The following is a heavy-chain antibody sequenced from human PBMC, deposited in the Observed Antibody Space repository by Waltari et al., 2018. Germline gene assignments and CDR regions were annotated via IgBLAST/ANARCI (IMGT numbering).Heavy chain of an antibody. CDR2: IYHSGST. V-gene: IGHV4-38-2*01. CDR1: GYSISSGYY. Sequence: QVQLQESGPGLVKPSETLSLTCAVSGYSISSGYYWGWLRQPPGKGLEWIGSIYHSGSTYYNPSLKSRVTISVDTSKNQFSLKLSSVTAADTAVYYCARIPGRGIVGAEDAFDIWGQGTMVTVSS. CDR3: ARIPGRGIVGAEDAFDI. J-gene: IGHJ3*02. D-gene: IGHD1-26*01.